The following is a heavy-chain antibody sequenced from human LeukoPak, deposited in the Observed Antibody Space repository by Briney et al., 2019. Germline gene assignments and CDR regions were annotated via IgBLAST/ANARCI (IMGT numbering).Heavy chain of an antibody. J-gene: IGHJ4*02. CDR1: GGSFSGYY. Sequence: SETLSLTCAVYGGSFSGYYWSWICRPPGKGLEWIGEINHSGSTNYNPSLKSRVTISVDTSKNQFSLKLSSVTAADTAVYYCARGFRGDNFDYWGQGTLVTVSS. V-gene: IGHV4-34*01. CDR2: INHSGST. CDR3: ARGFRGDNFDY. D-gene: IGHD7-27*01.